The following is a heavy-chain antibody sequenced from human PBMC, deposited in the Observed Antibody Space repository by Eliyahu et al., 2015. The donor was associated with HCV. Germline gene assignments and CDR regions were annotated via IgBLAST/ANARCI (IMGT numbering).Heavy chain of an antibody. V-gene: IGHV3-21*01. J-gene: IGHJ4*02. D-gene: IGHD2-2*01. CDR2: ISSTSDYK. CDR3: AREGVEGDCSSTSCYSDY. CDR1: GFTFSTYS. Sequence: DVQLVESGGGLVKPGGSLRLSCAASGFTFSTYSXTWVRQAPGKGLGWVSSISSTSDYKHYADSLKGRFTISRDNAKNSLYLQMNGLRAEDTAIYYCAREGVEGDCSSTSCYSDYWGQGTLVTVSS.